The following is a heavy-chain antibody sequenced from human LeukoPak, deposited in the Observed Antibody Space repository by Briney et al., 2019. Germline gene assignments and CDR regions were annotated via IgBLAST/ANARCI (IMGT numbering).Heavy chain of an antibody. V-gene: IGHV4-59*12. CDR3: ARPKGYCSSTSCPRSNAFDI. CDR1: GGSISSYY. CDR2: IYYSGST. D-gene: IGHD2-2*01. J-gene: IGHJ3*02. Sequence: SETLSLTCTVSGGSISSYYWSWVRQPPGKGQEWGGYIYYSGSTNYNPSLKSRVTISVDTSKNQFSLKLSSVTAADTAVYYCARPKGYCSSTSCPRSNAFDIWGQGTMVTVSS.